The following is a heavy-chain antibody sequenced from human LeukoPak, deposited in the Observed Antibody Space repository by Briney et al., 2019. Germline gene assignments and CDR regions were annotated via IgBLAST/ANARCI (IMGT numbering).Heavy chain of an antibody. CDR3: AKDRPNYYGSDGLYYRRSGDY. CDR1: GFTFCGYA. V-gene: IGHV3-23*01. D-gene: IGHD3-22*01. Sequence: GGSLRLSCSAPGFTFCGYAMSWVRQATGKGLEWVSSTSRSGEITFYADSVKGRFTVPSDNSKSTLYLQMNSLRAEDTAVYYCAKDRPNYYGSDGLYYRRSGDYWGQGTLVTVSS. J-gene: IGHJ4*02. CDR2: TSRSGEIT.